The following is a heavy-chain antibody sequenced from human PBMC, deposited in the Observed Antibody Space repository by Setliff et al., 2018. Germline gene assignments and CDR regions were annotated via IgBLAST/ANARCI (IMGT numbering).Heavy chain of an antibody. CDR3: ARGGTFRYFDY. D-gene: IGHD5-12*01. Sequence: NPSETLSLTCTVSGASISSHYWHWIRQPPGKGLEWIGYIYYSGIANYSPSLKSRLTISVDTSKNQFSLKLRSVTAADTAVYYCARGGTFRYFDYWGQGTPVTVSS. V-gene: IGHV4-59*11. CDR1: GASISSHY. J-gene: IGHJ4*02. CDR2: IYYSGIA.